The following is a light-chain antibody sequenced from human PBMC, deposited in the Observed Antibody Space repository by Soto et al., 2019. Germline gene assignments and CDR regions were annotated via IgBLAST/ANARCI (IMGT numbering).Light chain of an antibody. J-gene: IGKJ1*01. CDR1: QSVRNN. CDR3: QHYNNWPPAWT. Sequence: EIVMTQSPATLSVSPVERATLSGMASQSVRNNLAWYQQKPGQAPRLLIYGASTRATGIPARFSGSGSGTEFTLTISSLQSEDFALYYCQHYNNWPPAWTFGQGTKVDIK. V-gene: IGKV3-15*01. CDR2: GAS.